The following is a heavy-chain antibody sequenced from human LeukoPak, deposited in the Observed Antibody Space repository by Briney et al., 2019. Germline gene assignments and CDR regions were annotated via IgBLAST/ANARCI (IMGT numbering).Heavy chain of an antibody. CDR2: INPSGGST. CDR1: GYTFTSYY. D-gene: IGHD3-22*01. Sequence: GASVKVSCKASGYTFTSYYMHWVRQAPGQGLEWMGIINPSGGSTSYAQKFQGRVTMTRDTSTSTVYMELSSLRSEDTAVYYCARGRGVHDSHTYDYFDYWGQGSLVTVSS. J-gene: IGHJ4*02. V-gene: IGHV1-46*01. CDR3: ARGRGVHDSHTYDYFDY.